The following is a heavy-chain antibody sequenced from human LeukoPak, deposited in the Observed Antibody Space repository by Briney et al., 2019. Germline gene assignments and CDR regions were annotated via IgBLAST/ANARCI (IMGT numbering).Heavy chain of an antibody. J-gene: IGHJ5*02. D-gene: IGHD4-17*01. CDR3: AIYGNWFDP. Sequence: SETLSLTCTISGGSISIDSLTTYYWSWVRQPPGKGLEWIGSIFGGGDTNYNPSLKSRVTISADTSKRQFSLKLRSVTAADTAIYYCAIYGNWFDPWGQGTLVAVSS. CDR2: IFGGGDT. CDR1: GGSISIDSLTTYY. V-gene: IGHV4-61*01.